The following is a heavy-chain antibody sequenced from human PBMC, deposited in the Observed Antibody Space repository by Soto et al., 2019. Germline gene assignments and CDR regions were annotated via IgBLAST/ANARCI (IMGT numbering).Heavy chain of an antibody. J-gene: IGHJ4*02. V-gene: IGHV4-59*08. D-gene: IGHD6-13*01. CDR1: GGSISSYY. Sequence: SETLSLTCTVSGGSISSYYWSWIRQPPGKGLEWIGYIYYSGSTNYNPSLKSRVTISVDTSKNQFSLKLSSVTAADTAMYYCARFETGIAAAGIDYWGQGTLVTVSS. CDR2: IYYSGST. CDR3: ARFETGIAAAGIDY.